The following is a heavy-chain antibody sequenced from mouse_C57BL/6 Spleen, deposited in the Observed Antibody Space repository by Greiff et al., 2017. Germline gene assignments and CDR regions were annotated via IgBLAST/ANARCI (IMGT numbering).Heavy chain of an antibody. CDR3: TRTGSFDY. J-gene: IGHJ2*01. CDR2: IDPENGDT. CDR1: GFNITDDY. V-gene: IGHV14-4*01. Sequence: VQLQQSGAELVRPGASVKLSCTASGFNITDDYMHWVKQRPEQGLEWIGWIDPENGDTEYASKFQGKATITADTSSNTAYLQLSSLTSEDTAVYYCTRTGSFDYWGQGTTLTVSS. D-gene: IGHD4-1*01.